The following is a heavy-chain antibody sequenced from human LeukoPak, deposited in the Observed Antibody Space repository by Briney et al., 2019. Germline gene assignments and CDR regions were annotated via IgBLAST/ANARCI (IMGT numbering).Heavy chain of an antibody. Sequence: PSETLSLTCTVSGGSISSYYWSWIRQPPGKGLGWIGYIYYSGSTNYNPSLKSRVTISVDTSKNQFSLKLSSVTAADTAVYYCARDRVFRAAERGSGIAAAGPPAYYYGMDVWGQGTTVTVSS. J-gene: IGHJ6*02. V-gene: IGHV4-59*01. CDR1: GGSISSYY. D-gene: IGHD6-13*01. CDR2: IYYSGST. CDR3: ARDRVFRAAERGSGIAAAGPPAYYYGMDV.